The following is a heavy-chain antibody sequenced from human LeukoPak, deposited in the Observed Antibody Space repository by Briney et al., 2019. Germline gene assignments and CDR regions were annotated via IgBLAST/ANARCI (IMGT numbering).Heavy chain of an antibody. CDR3: AKFAYHLPFDH. V-gene: IGHV3-23*01. D-gene: IGHD2-2*01. CDR2: ISGSGANT. Sequence: GGSLRLSCAASGFTFSSYAMHWVRQAPGKGLEWVSEISGSGANTYYADSVKGRFTISRDNSKNTLYLQMNSLRAEDTAVYYCAKFAYHLPFDHWGQGTLVTVFS. CDR1: GFTFSSYA. J-gene: IGHJ4*02.